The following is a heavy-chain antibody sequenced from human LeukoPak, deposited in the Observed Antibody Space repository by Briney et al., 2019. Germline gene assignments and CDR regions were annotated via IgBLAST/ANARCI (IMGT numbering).Heavy chain of an antibody. CDR3: ARVGYYYGSGYFDY. CDR2: IYSGGST. V-gene: IGHV3-53*01. CDR1: GFTVSSNY. D-gene: IGHD3-10*01. Sequence: GGSLRLSCAASGFTVSSNYMSWVRQAPGKGLEWVSVIYSGGSTYYADSVKGRFTIARDNSKNTLYLQMNSLRVEDTAVYYCARVGYYYGSGYFDYWGQGTLVTVSS. J-gene: IGHJ4*02.